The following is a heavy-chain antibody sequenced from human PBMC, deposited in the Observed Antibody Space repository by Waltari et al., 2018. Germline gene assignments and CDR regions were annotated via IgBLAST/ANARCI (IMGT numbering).Heavy chain of an antibody. D-gene: IGHD1-26*01. Sequence: QLQLQESGPGLVKPSETLSLTCTVSGGSISSSSYYWGWIRQPPGKGLEWIGSIYYSGSTYYTPSLKSRVTISVDTSKNQFSLKLSSVTAADTAVYYCARDLGGVGASGYWGQGTLVTVSS. CDR1: GGSISSSSYY. V-gene: IGHV4-39*07. CDR2: IYYSGST. CDR3: ARDLGGVGASGY. J-gene: IGHJ4*02.